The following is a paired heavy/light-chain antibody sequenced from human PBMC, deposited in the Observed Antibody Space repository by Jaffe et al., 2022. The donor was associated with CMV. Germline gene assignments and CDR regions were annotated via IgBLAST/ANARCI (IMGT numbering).Light chain of an antibody. V-gene: IGKV3-11*01. CDR1: QSVRSRS. J-gene: IGKJ2*01. CDR2: HTS. Sequence: IVLTQSPASLSLSPGERATLSCRASQSVRSRSLAWYQQIPGQAPRLLVYHTSDRAAGIPARFSGSGSGTDFTLTISSLEAEDFAFYYCQQRSNWLFTFGQGTKLEIK. CDR3: QQRSNWLFT.
Heavy chain of an antibody. J-gene: IGHJ3*01. CDR2: ISNSHNYI. Sequence: EMQLVESGGGLVKPGGSLRLSCEASGFTFSIYGMNWVRQAPGKGLEWVSSISNSHNYINYADSVKGRFTISRDNAKNSLYLEMNSLRAEDTAVYYCARDFEADCTKGVCYFDAVDVWGPGTMVTVSS. CDR1: GFTFSIYG. D-gene: IGHD2-8*01. V-gene: IGHV3-21*01. CDR3: ARDFEADCTKGVCYFDAVDV.